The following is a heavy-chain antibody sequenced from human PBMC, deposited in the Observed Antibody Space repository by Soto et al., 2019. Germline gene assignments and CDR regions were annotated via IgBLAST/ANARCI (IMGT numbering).Heavy chain of an antibody. D-gene: IGHD6-6*01. V-gene: IGHV3-9*01. J-gene: IGHJ4*02. Sequence: GGSLRLSCAASGFTFDDYAMHWVRQAPGKGLEWVSGISWNSGSIGYADSVKGRFTISRDNAKNSLYPQMNSLRAEDTAVYYCAKEKPVHRRDHHDYWGQGTLVTVSS. CDR3: AKEKPVHRRDHHDY. CDR1: GFTFDDYA. CDR2: ISWNSGSI.